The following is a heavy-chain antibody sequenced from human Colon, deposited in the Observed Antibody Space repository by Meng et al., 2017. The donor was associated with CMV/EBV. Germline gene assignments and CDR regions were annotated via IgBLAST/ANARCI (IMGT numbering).Heavy chain of an antibody. Sequence: GGSLRLSCVTSGFIFDGYGMHWVRQAPGKGLEWVAVKASDGSLEKYAESVQGRFIISRVNSEKLVLLQMYNLRSDDTAVYYGGGDGLGGIDYWGQGTVVTVSS. V-gene: IGHV3-30*04. J-gene: IGHJ4*02. CDR1: GFIFDGYG. CDR3: GGDGLGGIDY. CDR2: KASDGSLE. D-gene: IGHD3-16*01.